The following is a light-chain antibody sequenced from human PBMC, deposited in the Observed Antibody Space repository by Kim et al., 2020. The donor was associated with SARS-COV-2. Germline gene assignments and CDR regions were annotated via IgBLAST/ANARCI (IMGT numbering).Light chain of an antibody. V-gene: IGKV3-15*01. Sequence: SVSPGERATLSCRASQSVSSNLAWYQQKPGQAPRLLIYGASTRATGIPARFSGSGSETEFTLTISSLQSEDFAVYYCQQYKNWPLTFGGGTKVEI. CDR3: QQYKNWPLT. J-gene: IGKJ4*01. CDR2: GAS. CDR1: QSVSSN.